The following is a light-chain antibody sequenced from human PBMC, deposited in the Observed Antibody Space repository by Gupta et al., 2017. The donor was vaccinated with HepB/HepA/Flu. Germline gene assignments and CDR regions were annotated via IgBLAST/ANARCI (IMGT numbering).Light chain of an antibody. J-gene: IGKJ2*01. CDR2: GAS. CDR3: QQDDSSSYT. V-gene: IGKV3-20*01. Sequence: EVVLTQSPGTLSLSPGERATLSCRASQSVSSTYLAWYQQKPGLAPSLLIYGASSRATGIPDRFSGSGSGTDFTLTISRLEPEDFAVYYCQQDDSSSYTFGEGTKMQIK. CDR1: QSVSSTY.